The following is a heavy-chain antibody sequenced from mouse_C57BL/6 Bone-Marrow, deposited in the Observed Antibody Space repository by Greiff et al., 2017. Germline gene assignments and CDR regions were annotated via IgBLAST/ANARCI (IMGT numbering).Heavy chain of an antibody. CDR1: GFNINDDY. J-gene: IGHJ2*01. D-gene: IGHD2-14*01. Sequence: VQLQQSGAELVRPGASVKLSCTASGFNINDDYMHWVKQRPEQGLEWIGWIDPENGDTEYASKFQGKATITANTSSNTAYLQLRSLTSEDTAVYYCTTGAIETQYAFAYWGQGTTLTVSS. V-gene: IGHV14-4*01. CDR3: TTGAIETQYAFAY. CDR2: IDPENGDT.